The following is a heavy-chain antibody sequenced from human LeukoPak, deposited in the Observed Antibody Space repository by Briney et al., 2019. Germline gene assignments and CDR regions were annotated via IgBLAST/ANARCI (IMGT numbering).Heavy chain of an antibody. V-gene: IGHV4-4*08. CDR3: ARARAGTTRRDAFDI. Sequence: PSETLSLTCTVSGGSISSYYWSWIRQPPGKGLEWIGYIYTSGSTNCNPSLKSRVTISVDTSKNQFSLKLSSVTAADTAVYYCARARAGTTRRDAFDIWGQGTMVTVSS. D-gene: IGHD6-13*01. J-gene: IGHJ3*02. CDR2: IYTSGST. CDR1: GGSISSYY.